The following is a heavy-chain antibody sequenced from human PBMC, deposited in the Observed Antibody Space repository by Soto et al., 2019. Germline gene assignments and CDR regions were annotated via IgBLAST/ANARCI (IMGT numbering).Heavy chain of an antibody. Sequence: QVHLQESGPGLLKPSQTLSLTCAVAGDSIGSGDFYWTWIRQSPGKGLEYIGYIYKSGRTYYNPSLKSRPIISVDTSKSQFFLSLSSVTAADTAVYYCARSLCASSGWFDPWGQGTLVTVSS. D-gene: IGHD6-6*01. CDR3: ARSLCASSGWFDP. J-gene: IGHJ5*02. CDR2: IYKSGRT. CDR1: GDSIGSGDFY. V-gene: IGHV4-30-4*01.